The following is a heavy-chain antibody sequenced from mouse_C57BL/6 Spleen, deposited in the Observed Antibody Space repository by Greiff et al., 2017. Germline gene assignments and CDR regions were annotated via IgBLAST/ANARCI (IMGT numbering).Heavy chain of an antibody. V-gene: IGHV1-82*01. D-gene: IGHD2-3*01. CDR1: GYAFSSSW. CDR3: ASPYDGYPFAY. CDR2: IYPGDGDT. Sequence: QVQLQQSGPELVKPGASVKISCKASGYAFSSSWMNWVKQRPGKGLEWIGRIYPGDGDTNYNGKFKGKATLTADKSSSTAYMQLSSLTSEDSAVYFCASPYDGYPFAYWGQGTLVTVSA. J-gene: IGHJ3*01.